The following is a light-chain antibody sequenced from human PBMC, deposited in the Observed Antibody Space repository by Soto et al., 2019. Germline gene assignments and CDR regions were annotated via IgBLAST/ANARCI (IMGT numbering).Light chain of an antibody. CDR3: QQYGSSTIT. J-gene: IGKJ5*01. V-gene: IGKV3-20*01. Sequence: EIVLTQSPGTRSLSPGERATLSRRASQIVSSSYLAWYQQKPGQAPRLLIYGASSRATGIPDRFSGSGSGTDFNLTISRLETEDFAVYYCQQYGSSTITFGQGTRLEIK. CDR2: GAS. CDR1: QIVSSSY.